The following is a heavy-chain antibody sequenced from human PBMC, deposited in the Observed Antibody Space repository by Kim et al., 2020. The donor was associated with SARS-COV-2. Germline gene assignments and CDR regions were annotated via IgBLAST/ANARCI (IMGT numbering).Heavy chain of an antibody. D-gene: IGHD4-17*01. CDR3: ARVMTTVAFVFDP. V-gene: IGHV4-31*02. J-gene: IGHJ5*02. Sequence: YNPSLKSRVTISVDTSKNQFSLKLSSVTAADTAVYYCARVMTTVAFVFDPWGQGTLVTVSS.